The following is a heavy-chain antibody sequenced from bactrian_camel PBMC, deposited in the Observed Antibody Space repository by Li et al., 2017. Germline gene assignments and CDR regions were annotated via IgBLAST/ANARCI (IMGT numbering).Heavy chain of an antibody. Sequence: HVQLVESGGGLVQPGGSLRLSCAVSGVTYTVTCMGWFRQAPGKEREAVAAIDSESNTTYEDSVKGRFTISQDNAKNTLYLEMNSLKPEDTAVYYCAVDSLLPLVIRVVSATPKMIRPVTRPGARGPRSPSP. J-gene: IGHJ6*01. CDR2: IDSESNT. V-gene: IGHV3S53*01. D-gene: IGHD6*01. CDR1: GVTYTVTC. CDR3: AVDSLLPLVIRVVSATPKMIRPVTRP.